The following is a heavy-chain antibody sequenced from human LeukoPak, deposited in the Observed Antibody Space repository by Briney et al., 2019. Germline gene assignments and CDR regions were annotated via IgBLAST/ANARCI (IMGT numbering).Heavy chain of an antibody. CDR2: INHSGST. V-gene: IGHV4-34*01. J-gene: IGHJ5*02. D-gene: IGHD3-22*01. Sequence: NASETLSLTCAVYGGSFSGYYWSWIRQPPGKGLEWIGEINHSGSTNYNPSLKSRVTISVDTSKNQFSLKLSSVTAADTAVYYCASTYYYDSSGYRCNWFDPWGQGTLVTVSS. CDR3: ASTYYYDSSGYRCNWFDP. CDR1: GGSFSGYY.